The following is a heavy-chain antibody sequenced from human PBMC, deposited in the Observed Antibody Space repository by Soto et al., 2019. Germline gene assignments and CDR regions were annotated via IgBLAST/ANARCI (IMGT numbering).Heavy chain of an antibody. J-gene: IGHJ3*01. CDR1: GFTFSTYG. CDR2: LSYDGNIK. Sequence: QVQLVESGGGVVQPGRSLRLSCAASGFTFSTYGMHWVRQAPGKGLEWVAVLSYDGNIKYYADSVKGRFTVSRDNSRNTLYLQMNSLRTEDTAVYYCPKDGGAYRYAPCNLWGQGTMVTVSS. V-gene: IGHV3-30*18. D-gene: IGHD5-18*01. CDR3: PKDGGAYRYAPCNL.